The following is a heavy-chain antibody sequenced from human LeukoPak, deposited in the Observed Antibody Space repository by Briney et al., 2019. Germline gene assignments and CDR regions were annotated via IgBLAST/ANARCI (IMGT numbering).Heavy chain of an antibody. CDR3: ARSRDVVVGWYDL. CDR1: GYTFTGYY. D-gene: IGHD2-2*01. CDR2: INPNSGGT. Sequence: GASVKVSCKASGYTFTGYYMHWVRQAPGQGLEWMGWINPNSGGTNYAQKFQGRVTMTRDTSISTAYMEQSRLRSDDTAVYYCARSRDVVVGWYDLWGQGTLVTVSS. V-gene: IGHV1-2*02. J-gene: IGHJ5*02.